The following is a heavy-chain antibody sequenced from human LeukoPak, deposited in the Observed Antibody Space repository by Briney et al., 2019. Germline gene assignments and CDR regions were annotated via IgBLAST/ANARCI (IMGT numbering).Heavy chain of an antibody. V-gene: IGHV1-46*01. CDR1: GFTFSSYG. CDR3: ARDGERGGSWGGNDAFDI. J-gene: IGHJ3*02. CDR2: INPSGGST. Sequence: PGGSLRLSCAASGFTFSSYGMHWVRQAPGQGLEWMGIINPSGGSTSYAQKFQGRVTMTRDTSTSTVYVELSSLRSEDTAVYYCARDGERGGSWGGNDAFDIWGQGTMVTVSS. D-gene: IGHD2-15*01.